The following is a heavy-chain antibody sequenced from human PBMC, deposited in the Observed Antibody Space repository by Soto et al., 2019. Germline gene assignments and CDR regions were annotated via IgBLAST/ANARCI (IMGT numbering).Heavy chain of an antibody. CDR2: INHSGST. V-gene: IGHV4-34*01. CDR1: GGSFSGYY. D-gene: IGHD4-17*01. CDR3: ASLKGDYFFDFDY. Sequence: PSETLSLTCAVYGGSFSGYYWSWIRQPPGKGLEWIGEINHSGSTNYNPSLKSRVTISVDTSKNQFSLKLSSVTAADTAVYYCASLKGDYFFDFDYWGQGTLVTVSS. J-gene: IGHJ4*02.